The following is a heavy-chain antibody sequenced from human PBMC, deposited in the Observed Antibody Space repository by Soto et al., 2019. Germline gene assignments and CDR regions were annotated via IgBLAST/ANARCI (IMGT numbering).Heavy chain of an antibody. J-gene: IGHJ4*02. D-gene: IGHD2-21*01. Sequence: ASVPVPYQPSLYLLPHYEINLVLDPAGERVVWRVGRNPNSGNTGYDQKFQSRLTMTINTSMSPAYMELSSLRSEDTAVYYCASDGNYGGYDDLDYWGQGTLVTVSS. CDR2: RNPNSGNT. CDR3: ASDGNYGGYDDLDY. V-gene: IGHV1-8*01. CDR1: LYLLPHYE.